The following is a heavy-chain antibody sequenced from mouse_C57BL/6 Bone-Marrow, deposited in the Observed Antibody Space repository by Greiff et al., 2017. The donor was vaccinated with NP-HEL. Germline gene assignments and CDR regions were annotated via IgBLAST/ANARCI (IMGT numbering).Heavy chain of an antibody. J-gene: IGHJ3*01. CDR3: TPYYGSSWFAY. CDR2: IDPETGGT. CDR1: GYTFTDYE. Sequence: VQLQQSGAELVRPGASVTLSCKASGYTFTDYEMHWVKQTPVHGLEWIGAIDPETGGTAYNQKFKGKAILTADKSSSTAYMQLRSLTSEDSAGYYRTPYYGSSWFAYWGTGTLVTVSA. V-gene: IGHV1-15*01. D-gene: IGHD1-1*01.